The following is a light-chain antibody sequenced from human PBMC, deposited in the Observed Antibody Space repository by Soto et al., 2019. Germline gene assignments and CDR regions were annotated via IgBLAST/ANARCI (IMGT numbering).Light chain of an antibody. J-gene: IGKJ1*01. Sequence: EIVMTQSPATLSVSPGEGATLSCRASQSVSSNLAWYQQKPGQAPRLLIYGASTRATGIPARFSGSGSGTEFTLTICSLQSEDFVVYYCQQYNNWPRTFGQGTKVEIK. CDR2: GAS. V-gene: IGKV3-15*01. CDR3: QQYNNWPRT. CDR1: QSVSSN.